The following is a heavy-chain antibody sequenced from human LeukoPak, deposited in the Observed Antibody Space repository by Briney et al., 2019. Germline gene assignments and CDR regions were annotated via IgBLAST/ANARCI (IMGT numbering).Heavy chain of an antibody. V-gene: IGHV3-23*01. J-gene: IGHJ4*02. Sequence: GWSLRLSCAASGFTCSSYAMGWVRQAPGKGLEWVSAICGSGGSTYYADSVKSRSTISRDNSKNTLYLQMNSPRAEDTAVYYCAKDLQYDSVWGSYRHALDYWGQGTLVTVSS. D-gene: IGHD3-16*02. CDR2: ICGSGGST. CDR1: GFTCSSYA. CDR3: AKDLQYDSVWGSYRHALDY.